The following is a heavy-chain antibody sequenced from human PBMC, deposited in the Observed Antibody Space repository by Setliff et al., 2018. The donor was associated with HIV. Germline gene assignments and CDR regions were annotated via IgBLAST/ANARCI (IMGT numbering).Heavy chain of an antibody. CDR3: AGGRYFRDIRDSRFDF. Sequence: LSLTCSVSGVSITTDGYYWSWIRHYPGKGLKWIGYMYHSGSTYYNASLASRLIMSLDPSKNQFSLKLNSMTAADTAMYYCAGGRYFRDIRDSRFDFWGQGMLVTVS. CDR1: GVSITTDGYY. CDR2: MYHSGST. V-gene: IGHV4-31*03. J-gene: IGHJ4*02. D-gene: IGHD3-9*01.